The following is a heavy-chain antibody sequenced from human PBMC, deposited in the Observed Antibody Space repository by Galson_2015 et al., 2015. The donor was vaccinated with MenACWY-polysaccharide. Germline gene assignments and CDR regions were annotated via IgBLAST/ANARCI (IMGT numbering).Heavy chain of an antibody. V-gene: IGHV2-5*08. CDR3: AHRRGGNTWNSGYFDF. CDR2: IYWDDDK. J-gene: IGHJ4*02. Sequence: PALVKPTQTLALTCTFSGFSLTSRPMGVGWIRQSPGAAPECLAVIYWDDDKRYSPSLRSRLSITKDTSKNEVVLIMTNMDPLDTATYYCAHRRGGNTWNSGYFDFWGQGALVTVSS. D-gene: IGHD1-1*01. CDR1: GFSLTSRPMG.